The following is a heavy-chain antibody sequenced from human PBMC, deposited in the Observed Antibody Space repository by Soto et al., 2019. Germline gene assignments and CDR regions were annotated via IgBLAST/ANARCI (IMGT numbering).Heavy chain of an antibody. J-gene: IGHJ3*01. CDR1: GADINTYS. CDR3: ARGNALDV. Sequence: SETLSLTCSVSGADINTYSWTWIRQSPSRGLEWLGRTYYRSKWFHDYAASVKSRITINPDTPKNQFSLELNSMTPEDTAVYYCARGNALDVWGQGTVVT. D-gene: IGHD3-10*01. CDR2: TYYRSKWFH. V-gene: IGHV6-1*01.